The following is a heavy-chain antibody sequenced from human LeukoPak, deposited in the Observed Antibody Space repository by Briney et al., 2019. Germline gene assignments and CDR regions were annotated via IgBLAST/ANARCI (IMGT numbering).Heavy chain of an antibody. CDR3: AKRILDY. J-gene: IGHJ4*02. V-gene: IGHV3-23*01. Sequence: PGESLTLSCAASGFTFSSYAMSWVRQAPGTGLELVSAIRGNGGSTYYADSVKGRFTISRDNSKNTLYLQMNSLRAEDTAVYYCAKRILDYWGQGTLVTVSS. CDR1: GFTFSSYA. CDR2: IRGNGGST.